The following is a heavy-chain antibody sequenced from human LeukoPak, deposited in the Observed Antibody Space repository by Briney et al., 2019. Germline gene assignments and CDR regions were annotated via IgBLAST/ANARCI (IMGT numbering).Heavy chain of an antibody. CDR3: AKGSSTSQTKYYFDY. Sequence: GGSLRLSCAASGFTFSSYAMSWIRQAPGKGLEWVSAISGSGGSTYYADSVKGRFTISRDNSKNTLYLQMNSLRAEDTAVYYCAKGSSTSQTKYYFDYWGQGTLVTVSS. V-gene: IGHV3-23*01. J-gene: IGHJ4*02. CDR1: GFTFSSYA. CDR2: ISGSGGST. D-gene: IGHD2-2*01.